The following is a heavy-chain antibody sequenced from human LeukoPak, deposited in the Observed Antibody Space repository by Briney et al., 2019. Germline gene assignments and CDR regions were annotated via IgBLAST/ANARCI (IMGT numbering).Heavy chain of an antibody. Sequence: PGGSLRLSCAASGFTFDDYAMHWVRQAPGKGLEWVSGISWNSGSIGYADSVKGRFTISRDNAKNSLYLQMNSLRAEDMALYYCAKIVGYCSSTSCQEAFDIWGQGTMVTVSS. D-gene: IGHD2-2*01. J-gene: IGHJ3*02. V-gene: IGHV3-9*03. CDR1: GFTFDDYA. CDR3: AKIVGYCSSTSCQEAFDI. CDR2: ISWNSGSI.